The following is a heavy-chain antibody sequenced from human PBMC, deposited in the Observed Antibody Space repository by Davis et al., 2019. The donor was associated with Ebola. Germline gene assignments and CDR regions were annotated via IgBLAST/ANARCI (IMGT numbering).Heavy chain of an antibody. J-gene: IGHJ4*02. CDR3: ARGRKGSSWHFDY. Sequence: GESLKISCAASGFTFSDYYISWIRQAPGKGLEWLSSISTSGSEVHYADSVKGRFTISRDNAKKSLFLQMNSLRDEDTAVYYCARGRKGSSWHFDYWGQGTLVTVSS. CDR1: GFTFSDYY. CDR2: ISTSGSEV. D-gene: IGHD6-13*01. V-gene: IGHV3-11*04.